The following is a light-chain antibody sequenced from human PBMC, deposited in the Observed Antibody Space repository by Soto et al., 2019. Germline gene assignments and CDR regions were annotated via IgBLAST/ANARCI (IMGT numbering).Light chain of an antibody. Sequence: EIVMTQSTATLSVSPGERATLSCRASQNLGTLYLAWFQQKSGQAPRLLIYSASRRATGIPDRFTGSGSGTDFTLTINRVEPEDFAVYFCQQYAGSPRTFGQGTKVDIK. CDR1: QNLGTLY. CDR3: QQYAGSPRT. J-gene: IGKJ1*01. CDR2: SAS. V-gene: IGKV3-20*01.